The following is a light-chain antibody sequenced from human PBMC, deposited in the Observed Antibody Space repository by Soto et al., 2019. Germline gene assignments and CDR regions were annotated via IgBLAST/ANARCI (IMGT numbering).Light chain of an antibody. CDR3: QQRCDWPLT. CDR2: TTS. V-gene: IGKV1-39*01. Sequence: DIQMTQSPSSLSASVGDRVTITCRASQSISNSLNWYQQKPGKAPDLLIYTTSSLQSGVPSRFSGSGSGTDFTLTISSLQPEDFAVYFCQQRCDWPLTFGGGTKVDIK. J-gene: IGKJ4*01. CDR1: QSISNS.